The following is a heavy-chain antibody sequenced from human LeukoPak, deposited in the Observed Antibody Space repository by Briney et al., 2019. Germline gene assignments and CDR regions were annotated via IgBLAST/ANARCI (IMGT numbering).Heavy chain of an antibody. D-gene: IGHD2-15*01. J-gene: IGHJ5*02. Sequence: SVKVSCKASGGTFSSYAISWVRQAPGRGLEWMGRIIPILGIANYAQKFQGRVTITADKSTSTAYMELSSLRSEDTAVYYCARGQPTNIVVVVAATLFDPWGQGTLVTVSS. CDR3: ARGQPTNIVVVVAATLFDP. V-gene: IGHV1-69*04. CDR2: IIPILGIA. CDR1: GGTFSSYA.